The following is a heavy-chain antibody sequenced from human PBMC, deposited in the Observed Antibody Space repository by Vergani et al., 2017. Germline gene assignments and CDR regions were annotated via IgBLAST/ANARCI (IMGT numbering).Heavy chain of an antibody. V-gene: IGHV4-34*01. Sequence: QVQLQQWGAGLLKPSETLSLTCAVYGGSFSGYYWSWIRQPPGKGLEWIGEINHSGSTNYNPSLKSRVTISVDTSKNQFSLKLSSVTAADTAVYYCARDGRGGSGWSDWGQGTLVTVSS. CDR1: GGSFSGYY. D-gene: IGHD6-19*01. J-gene: IGHJ4*02. CDR3: ARDGRGGSGWSD. CDR2: INHSGST.